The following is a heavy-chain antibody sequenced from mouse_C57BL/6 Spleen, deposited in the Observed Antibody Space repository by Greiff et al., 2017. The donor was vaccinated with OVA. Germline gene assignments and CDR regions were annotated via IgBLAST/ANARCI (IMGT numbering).Heavy chain of an antibody. J-gene: IGHJ2*01. D-gene: IGHD4-1*01. CDR2: ISSGGSYT. CDR1: GFTFSSYG. Sequence: EVQVVESGGDLVKPGGSLKLSCAASGFTFSSYGMSWVRQTPDKRLEWVATISSGGSYTYYPDSVKGRFTISRDNAKNTLYLQMSSLKSEDTAMYYCARGNWDVYYFDYWGQGTTLTVSS. V-gene: IGHV5-6*01. CDR3: ARGNWDVYYFDY.